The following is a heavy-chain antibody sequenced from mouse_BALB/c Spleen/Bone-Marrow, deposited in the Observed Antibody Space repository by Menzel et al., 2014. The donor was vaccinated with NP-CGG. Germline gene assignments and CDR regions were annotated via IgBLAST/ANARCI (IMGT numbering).Heavy chain of an antibody. J-gene: IGHJ2*01. CDR2: ISSGGSST. CDR1: GFTFSSYG. V-gene: IGHV5-6*02. D-gene: IGHD3-2*02. Sequence: EVMLVESGGDLVKPGGSLKLSCVASGFTFSSYGMSWVRQTPDKRLEWVATISSGGSSTYYPASVKGRFTISRDTAKSTLYLQMSSLNSEDTAMYYCTRRPLQANSYFDCWGQGTTLTVSS. CDR3: TRRPLQANSYFDC.